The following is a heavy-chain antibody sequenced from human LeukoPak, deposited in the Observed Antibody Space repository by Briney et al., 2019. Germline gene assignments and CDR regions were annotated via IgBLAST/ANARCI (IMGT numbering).Heavy chain of an antibody. CDR2: IDWDDDK. Sequence: SGPTLVNPTQTLTLTCTFSGFSLSTSGMCVSWIRQPPGRVLEWLALIDWDDDKYYSTSLKTRLTISKDTSKNQVVLTMTNMDPVDTATYYCARTSNCSPSSGYLDYWGQGTLVTVSS. J-gene: IGHJ4*02. CDR1: GFSLSTSGMC. D-gene: IGHD3-22*01. CDR3: ARTSNCSPSSGYLDY. V-gene: IGHV2-70*01.